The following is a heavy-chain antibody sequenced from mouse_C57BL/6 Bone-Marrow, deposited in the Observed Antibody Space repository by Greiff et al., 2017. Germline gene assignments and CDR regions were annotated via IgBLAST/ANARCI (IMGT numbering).Heavy chain of an antibody. J-gene: IGHJ1*03. V-gene: IGHV1-42*01. CDR2: INPSTGGT. CDR3: ARWGSNYPWYFDV. CDR1: GYSFTGYY. D-gene: IGHD2-5*01. Sequence: VQLQQSGPELVKPGASVKISCKASGYSFTGYYMNWVKQSPEKSLEWIGEINPSTGGTTYNQKFKAKATLTVDKSSSTAYMQLKSLTSEDSAVXYCARWGSNYPWYFDVWGTGTTVTVSS.